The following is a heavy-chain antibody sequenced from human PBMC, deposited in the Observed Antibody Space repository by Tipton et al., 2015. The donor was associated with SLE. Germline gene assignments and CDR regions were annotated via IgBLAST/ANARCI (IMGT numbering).Heavy chain of an antibody. V-gene: IGHV4-59*11. J-gene: IGHJ6*02. CDR3: ARGGCSGGSCYPYYYGMDV. D-gene: IGHD2-15*01. Sequence: TLSLTCIVSGAFNNEHIWSWVRQTPAKGLQWIGHISYSGTTNYNPSLKSRVIISIDTSKDQFSLKLSSVTAAGTAVYYCARGGCSGGSCYPYYYGMDVWGPGTTVTVSS. CDR1: GAFNNEHI. CDR2: ISYSGTT.